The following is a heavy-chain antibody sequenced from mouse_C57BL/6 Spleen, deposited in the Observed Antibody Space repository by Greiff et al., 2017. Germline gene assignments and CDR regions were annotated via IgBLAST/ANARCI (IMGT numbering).Heavy chain of an antibody. D-gene: IGHD1-1*01. CDR2: IYPGNSDT. CDR3: TRGDGSLYYFDY. V-gene: IGHV1-5*01. Sequence: VHVKQSGTVLARPGASVKMSCKTSGYTFTSYWMHWVKQRPGQGLEWIGAIYPGNSDTSYNQKFKGKAKLTAVTSASTAYMELSSLTNEDSAVYYCTRGDGSLYYFDYWGQGTTLTVSS. CDR1: GYTFTSYW. J-gene: IGHJ2*01.